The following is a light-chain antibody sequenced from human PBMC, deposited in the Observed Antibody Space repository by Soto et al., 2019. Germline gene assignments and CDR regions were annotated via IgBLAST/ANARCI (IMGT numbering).Light chain of an antibody. CDR1: QTFSSY. Sequence: EIVLTQSPGTLSLSPGERATLSCRASQTFSSYLAWYQQKPGQAPRLLIYGASSRATGIPDRFSGSGSGTDFTLTISRLEPEAVAVYYCQQYGSSPPFTFGPGTKVDIK. J-gene: IGKJ3*01. CDR3: QQYGSSPPFT. CDR2: GAS. V-gene: IGKV3-20*01.